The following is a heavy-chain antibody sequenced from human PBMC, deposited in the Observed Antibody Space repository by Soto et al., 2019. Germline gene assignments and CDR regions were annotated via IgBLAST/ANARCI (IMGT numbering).Heavy chain of an antibody. D-gene: IGHD5-12*01. CDR3: AKDPGLYSGYDYYYGMDV. CDR1: GFTFSSYG. J-gene: IGHJ6*02. CDR2: ISYDGSNK. Sequence: QVQLVESGGGVVQPGMSLRLSCAASGFTFSSYGMHWVRQAPGKGLEWVAVISYDGSNKYYADSVKGRFTISRDNSKNPLNLQMTSLRAEDTAVYYCAKDPGLYSGYDYYYGMDVWGQGTTVTVSS. V-gene: IGHV3-30*18.